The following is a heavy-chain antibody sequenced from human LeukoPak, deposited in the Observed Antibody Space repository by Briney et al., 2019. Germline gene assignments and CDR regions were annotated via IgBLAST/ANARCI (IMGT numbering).Heavy chain of an antibody. CDR2: IYYSVST. D-gene: IGHD5-12*01. CDR1: GFSISSYY. CDR3: ARKNRYGGYVWFDP. J-gene: IGHJ5*02. Sequence: SETLSLTCTVAGFSISSYYWSWIRQPPGKGLEWIGSIYYSVSTNYHPSLKSRFTISVDTSKNQFSLKLSSVTAADTAVYYCARKNRYGGYVWFDPWGQGTLVTVSS. V-gene: IGHV4-59*01.